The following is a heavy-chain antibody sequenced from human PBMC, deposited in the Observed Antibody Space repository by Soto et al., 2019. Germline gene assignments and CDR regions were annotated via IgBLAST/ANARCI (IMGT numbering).Heavy chain of an antibody. V-gene: IGHV3-11*03. Sequence: GGSLRLSCAASGFTFSDYYMSWIRQAPGKGLEWVSYISSSSSYTNYADSVKGRFTISRDNAKNSLYLQMNSLRAEDTAVYYCARIGATLAAAGLDDYWGQGTLVTVSS. J-gene: IGHJ4*02. CDR2: ISSSSSYT. CDR1: GFTFSDYY. D-gene: IGHD6-13*01. CDR3: ARIGATLAAAGLDDY.